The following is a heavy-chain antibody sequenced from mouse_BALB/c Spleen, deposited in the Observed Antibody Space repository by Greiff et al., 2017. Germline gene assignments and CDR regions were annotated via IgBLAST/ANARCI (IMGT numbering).Heavy chain of an antibody. V-gene: IGHV5-6-4*01. Sequence: DVHLVESGGGLVKPGGSLKLSCAASGFTFSSYTMSWVRQTPEKRLEWVATISSGGSYTYYPDSVKGRFTISRDNAKNTLYLQMSSLKSEDTAMYYCTRDSVYYGSPYFDYWGQGTTLTVSS. CDR1: GFTFSSYT. D-gene: IGHD1-1*01. J-gene: IGHJ2*01. CDR2: ISSGGSYT. CDR3: TRDSVYYGSPYFDY.